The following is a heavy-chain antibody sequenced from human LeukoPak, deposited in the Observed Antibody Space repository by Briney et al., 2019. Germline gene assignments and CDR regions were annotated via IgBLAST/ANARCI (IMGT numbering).Heavy chain of an antibody. J-gene: IGHJ5*02. CDR3: AGARSYCSSTSCYAPDWFDP. V-gene: IGHV1-18*01. CDR2: ISAYNGNT. CDR1: GYTFTSYG. Sequence: GASVKVSCKASGYTFTSYGISWVRQAPGQGLEWMGWISAYNGNTNYAQKLQGRVTMTTDTSTSTAYMELRSLRSDDTAVYYWAGARSYCSSTSCYAPDWFDPWGQGTLVTVSS. D-gene: IGHD2-2*01.